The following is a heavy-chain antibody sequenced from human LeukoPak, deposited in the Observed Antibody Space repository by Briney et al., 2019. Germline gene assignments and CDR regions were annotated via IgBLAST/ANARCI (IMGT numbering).Heavy chain of an antibody. D-gene: IGHD3-10*01. CDR3: ARVITMVRGAARGAFDI. J-gene: IGHJ3*02. CDR1: GYSISSGYY. Sequence: SETLSLTCTVSGYSISSGYYWGWIRQPPGKGLEWIGYIYHSGSTYYNPSLKSRVTISVDTSKNQFSLKLSSVTAADTAVYYCARVITMVRGAARGAFDIWGQGTMVTVSS. CDR2: IYHSGST. V-gene: IGHV4-38-2*02.